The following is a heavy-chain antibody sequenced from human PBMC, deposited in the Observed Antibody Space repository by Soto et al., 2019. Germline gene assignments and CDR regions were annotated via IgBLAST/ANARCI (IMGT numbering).Heavy chain of an antibody. CDR1: GFTFSSYS. V-gene: IGHV3-21*01. J-gene: IGHJ4*01. Sequence: GGSLRLSCAASGFTFSSYSMNWVRQAPGKGLEWVSSISGASSYIYYADSVKGRFTISRDNAKNSLYLQMNSLRAEDTALYYCARDPFYSNFGYHFDYWGQGTLVTVSS. CDR2: ISGASSYI. CDR3: ARDPFYSNFGYHFDY. D-gene: IGHD5-12*01.